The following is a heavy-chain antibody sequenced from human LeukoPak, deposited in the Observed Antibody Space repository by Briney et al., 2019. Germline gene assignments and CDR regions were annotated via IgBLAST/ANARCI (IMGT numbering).Heavy chain of an antibody. J-gene: IGHJ6*03. CDR3: ARGGPYSSGWYSNYMDV. Sequence: SGTLSLTCTVSGGSISSGSYYWSWIRQPPGKGLEWIGYIYYSGSTNYNPSLKSRVTISVDTSKNQFSLKLSSVTAADTAVYYCARGGPYSSGWYSNYMDVWGKGTTVTVSS. V-gene: IGHV4-61*01. CDR2: IYYSGST. CDR1: GGSISSGSYY. D-gene: IGHD6-19*01.